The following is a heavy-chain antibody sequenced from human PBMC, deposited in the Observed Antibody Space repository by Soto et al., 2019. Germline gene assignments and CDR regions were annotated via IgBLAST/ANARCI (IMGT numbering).Heavy chain of an antibody. CDR1: GGTFSSYA. CDR2: IFPIYGTA. CDR3: AVEGAYDSSGDYLRSCFGP. V-gene: IGHV1-69*13. J-gene: IGHJ5*02. Sequence: GASVKVSCKASGGTFSSYAISWVRQAPGHGLEWMGGIFPIYGTANYPQKFPGRVTITADECTGTSYMEVSSLSSEDTAVYYCAVEGAYDSSGDYLRSCFGPLGQGTLVTVSS. D-gene: IGHD3-22*01.